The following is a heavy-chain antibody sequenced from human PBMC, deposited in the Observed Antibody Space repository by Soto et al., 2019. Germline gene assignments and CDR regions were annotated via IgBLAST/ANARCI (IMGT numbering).Heavy chain of an antibody. CDR1: GFIFSSYT. V-gene: IGHV3-30-3*01. CDR3: SRADPAVTMSAFDP. J-gene: IGHJ5*02. CDR2: IAYDGSSK. Sequence: QVQLVESGGGVGQPGRSLRLSCAASGFIFSSYTMHWVRQAPGKGLEWVAVIAYDGSSKYYADSVKGRFTISRDNSKNTLYLQMNSLSAEDTAVYYCSRADPAVTMSAFDPWGQGTLVTVSS. D-gene: IGHD4-17*01.